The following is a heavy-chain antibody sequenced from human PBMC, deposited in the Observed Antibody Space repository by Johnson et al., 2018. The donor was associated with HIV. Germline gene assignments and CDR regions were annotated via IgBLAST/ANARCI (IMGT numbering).Heavy chain of an antibody. CDR2: IRYDGSNK. CDR1: GFTFSSYG. J-gene: IGHJ3*02. CDR3: ASRSEQWLGAFDI. V-gene: IGHV3-30*02. Sequence: LVESGGGVVQPGGSLRLSCAASGFTFSSYGMHWVRQAPGKGLEWVAFIRYDGSNKYYADSVKGRFTISRDNAKNSLYLQMNSLRAEDTAVYYCASRSEQWLGAFDIWGQGTMVTVSS. D-gene: IGHD6-19*01.